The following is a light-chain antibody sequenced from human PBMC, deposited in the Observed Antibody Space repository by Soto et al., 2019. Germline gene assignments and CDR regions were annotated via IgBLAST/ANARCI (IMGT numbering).Light chain of an antibody. Sequence: QSALTQPASVSGSPGQSITFSCTGTNSGIGTYNYVSWYQQHPGKAPKLMIYEVSNRPLGVSNRFSGSKSGNTASLTISGLQAEDEADYYCASYTTSSTVFFGGGPKLTVL. CDR1: NSGIGTYNY. CDR2: EVS. V-gene: IGLV2-14*01. CDR3: ASYTTSSTVF. J-gene: IGLJ2*01.